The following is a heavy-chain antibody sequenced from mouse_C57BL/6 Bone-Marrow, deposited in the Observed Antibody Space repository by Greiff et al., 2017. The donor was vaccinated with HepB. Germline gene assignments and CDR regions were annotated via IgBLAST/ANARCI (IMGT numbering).Heavy chain of an antibody. Sequence: VQLKQSGAELVRPGTSVKVSCKASGYTFTDYYMNWVKQSHGKSLEWIGDINPNNGGTSYNQKFKGKATLTVDKSSSTAYMELRSLTSEDSAVYYCAREGLTTVVARAMDYWGQGTSVTVSS. J-gene: IGHJ4*01. CDR2: INPNNGGT. CDR1: GYTFTDYY. D-gene: IGHD1-1*01. CDR3: AREGLTTVVARAMDY. V-gene: IGHV1-26*01.